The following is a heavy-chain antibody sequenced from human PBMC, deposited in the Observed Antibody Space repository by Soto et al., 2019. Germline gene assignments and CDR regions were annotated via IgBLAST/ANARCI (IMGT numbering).Heavy chain of an antibody. CDR1: GGSISSSSYY. V-gene: IGHV4-39*01. Sequence: SEILSLTCTVSGGSISSSSYYWGWIRQPPGKGLEWIGSIYYSGSTYYNPSLKSRVTISVDTSKNQFSLKLSSVTAADTAVYYCMLGSGWKDFDYWGQRTLVTVSS. J-gene: IGHJ4*02. CDR3: MLGSGWKDFDY. CDR2: IYYSGST. D-gene: IGHD3-22*01.